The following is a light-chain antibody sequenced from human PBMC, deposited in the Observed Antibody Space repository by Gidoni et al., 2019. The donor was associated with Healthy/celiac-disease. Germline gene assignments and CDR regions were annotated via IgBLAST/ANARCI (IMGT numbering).Light chain of an antibody. CDR2: WAS. CDR3: QQYYSTPGAT. J-gene: IGKJ2*01. CDR1: QSVLYSSNNKNY. Sequence: DIVMTQSPDSLAVSLGERATINCKSSQSVLYSSNNKNYLAWYQQKPGQPPKLLIYWASTRESGVPDRFSGSGSGTDFTLTISSLQAEDVAVYYCQQYYSTPGATFXQXTKLEIK. V-gene: IGKV4-1*01.